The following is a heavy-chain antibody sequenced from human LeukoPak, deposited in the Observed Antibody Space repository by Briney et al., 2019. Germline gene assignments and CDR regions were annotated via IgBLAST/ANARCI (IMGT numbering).Heavy chain of an antibody. V-gene: IGHV3-7*03. D-gene: IGHD2/OR15-2a*01. CDR1: GFTFSSYW. CDR3: ARDNRGLFDY. J-gene: IGHJ4*02. Sequence: GGSLRLSCAASGFTFSSYWMAWVRQAPGKGLEWVANMKHDGSEKYYAASVKGRFTISRDNAKNSLYLQMNSLRAEDTALYYCARDNRGLFDYWGQGTLVPVSS. CDR2: MKHDGSEK.